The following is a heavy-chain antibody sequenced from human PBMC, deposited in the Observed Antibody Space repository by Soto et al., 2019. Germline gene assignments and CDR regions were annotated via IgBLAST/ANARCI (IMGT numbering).Heavy chain of an antibody. D-gene: IGHD3-10*01. J-gene: IGHJ6*04. Sequence: SETLSLTCTVSGGSITSYYWTWIRQPPGQGLEWIGYISDIGSTSYNPSLTSRVTMLVDTSKKQFSLKLSSVTEADSAVYFCARSIPDSRGGGMDVWGEGATVTVSS. V-gene: IGHV4-59*01. CDR3: ARSIPDSRGGGMDV. CDR1: GGSITSYY. CDR2: ISDIGST.